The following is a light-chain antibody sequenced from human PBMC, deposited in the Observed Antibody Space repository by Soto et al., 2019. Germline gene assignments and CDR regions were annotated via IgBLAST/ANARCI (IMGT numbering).Light chain of an antibody. Sequence: EIVMTQSPATLSVSPGERATLSCRASQSVKSKLAWYQQKRGQAPRLLIYGASTRATGIPARFSGSGSGTEFTLTISSLQSEDFAVYYCQQYNNWPPLTFGGGTKVEIK. CDR3: QQYNNWPPLT. CDR2: GAS. J-gene: IGKJ4*01. V-gene: IGKV3D-15*01. CDR1: QSVKSK.